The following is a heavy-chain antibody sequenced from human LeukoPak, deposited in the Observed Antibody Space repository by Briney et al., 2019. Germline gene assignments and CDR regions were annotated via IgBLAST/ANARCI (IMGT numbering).Heavy chain of an antibody. CDR1: GFTFSSYS. V-gene: IGHV3-21*04. CDR2: ISSSSRYI. Sequence: PGGSLRLSCAASGFTFSSYSMNWVRQAPGKGLEWVSAISSSSRYIYYADSVKGRFTISRDNAKNSLYLQMNSLRAEDTAVYYCAKTIVVPAAMVYYMDVWGKGTTVTVSS. CDR3: AKTIVVPAAMVYYMDV. D-gene: IGHD2-2*01. J-gene: IGHJ6*03.